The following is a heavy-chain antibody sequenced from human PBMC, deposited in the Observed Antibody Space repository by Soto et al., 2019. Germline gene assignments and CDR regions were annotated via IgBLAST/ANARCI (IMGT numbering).Heavy chain of an antibody. CDR1: VGTFSSYT. Sequence: ASLKVSCKSSVGTFSSYTIIGVRQAPGQGLEWMGRIIPILGIANYAQKFQVRVTITADKSTSTAYMELSSLRSEDTAVFYCARDLADRSFDYWGQGTLVTVSS. CDR3: ARDLADRSFDY. V-gene: IGHV1-69*04. CDR2: IIPILGIA. J-gene: IGHJ4*02.